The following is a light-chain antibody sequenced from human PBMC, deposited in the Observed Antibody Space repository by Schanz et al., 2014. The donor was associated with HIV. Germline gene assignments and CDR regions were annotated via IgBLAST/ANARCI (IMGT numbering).Light chain of an antibody. V-gene: IGKV3-20*01. J-gene: IGKJ1*01. CDR1: QSVSSDY. Sequence: EIVLTQSPGTLSLSPGERATLSCRASQSVSSDYLAWYQLKPGQAPRLLIYGASTRATGIPYRFSGSGSGTDFTLTITRLEPEDFAVYFCQQSGSSPRTFGQGTKVEI. CDR2: GAS. CDR3: QQSGSSPRT.